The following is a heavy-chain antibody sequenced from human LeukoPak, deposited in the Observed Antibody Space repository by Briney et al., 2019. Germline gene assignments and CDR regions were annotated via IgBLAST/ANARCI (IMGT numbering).Heavy chain of an antibody. Sequence: PGGSLRLSCAASGYSFSSYWMHWARQVPGKGLVWVSRIDNYGRTTDYADSVKGRFTISRDNVQNTLYLQMNSLNAEDTAVYYCARDAGGARSFWGQGTLDTVST. D-gene: IGHD3-10*01. V-gene: IGHV3-74*01. J-gene: IGHJ4*02. CDR1: GYSFSSYW. CDR3: ARDAGGARSF. CDR2: IDNYGRTT.